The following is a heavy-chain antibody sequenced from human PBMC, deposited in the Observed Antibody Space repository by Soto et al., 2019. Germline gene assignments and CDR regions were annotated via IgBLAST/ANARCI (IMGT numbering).Heavy chain of an antibody. Sequence: SETLPLTCTVSCGSISSYYWSWIRQPPGKGLEWIGYIYYSGSTNYNPSLKSRVTISVDTSKNQFSLTLSSVTAADTAVYYCERGYCSGGSGYSGHGFYIWGQGTMVTVS. J-gene: IGHJ3*02. CDR3: ERGYCSGGSGYSGHGFYI. CDR2: IYYSGST. V-gene: IGHV4-59*12. D-gene: IGHD2-15*01. CDR1: CGSISSYY.